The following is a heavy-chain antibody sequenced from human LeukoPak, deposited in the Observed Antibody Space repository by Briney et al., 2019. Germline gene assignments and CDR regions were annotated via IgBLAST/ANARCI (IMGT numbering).Heavy chain of an antibody. J-gene: IGHJ4*02. Sequence: SETLSLTCTVSGGSVSSSSYYWGWIRQPPGKGLEWIGSIYYSGSTYYNPSLKSRVTISVDTSKNQFSLKLSSVTAADTAVYYCAMNGEYSGYAETCWGQGTLVTVSS. V-gene: IGHV4-39*01. D-gene: IGHD5-12*01. CDR1: GGSVSSSSYY. CDR3: AMNGEYSGYAETC. CDR2: IYYSGST.